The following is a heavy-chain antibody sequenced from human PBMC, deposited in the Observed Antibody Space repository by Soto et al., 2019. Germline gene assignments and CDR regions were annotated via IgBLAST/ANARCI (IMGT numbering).Heavy chain of an antibody. Sequence: SETLSLTCTVSGGSISSYYCSWIRQPPGKGLEWIGYIYYSGSTNYNPSLKSRVTISVDTSKNQFSLKLSSVTAADTAVYYCARVEQWLADYWGQGTLVTVSS. CDR1: GGSISSYY. V-gene: IGHV4-59*01. D-gene: IGHD6-19*01. CDR2: IYYSGST. CDR3: ARVEQWLADY. J-gene: IGHJ4*02.